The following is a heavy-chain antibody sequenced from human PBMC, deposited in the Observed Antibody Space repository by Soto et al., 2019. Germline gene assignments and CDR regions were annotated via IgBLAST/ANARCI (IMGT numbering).Heavy chain of an antibody. Sequence: QVQLVQSGAEVKKPGASVKVSCKTSGYTFTNFGLSWVRQAPGQGLERMGWISAYTGNTNCAQIFQGRGTMTTDTSTSTTYMELRSRRSDDTAVYYCARGGTPIYYWGQGPRVTVSS. J-gene: IGHJ4*02. CDR3: ARGGTPIYY. D-gene: IGHD3-16*01. CDR2: ISAYTGNT. CDR1: GYTFTNFG. V-gene: IGHV1-18*01.